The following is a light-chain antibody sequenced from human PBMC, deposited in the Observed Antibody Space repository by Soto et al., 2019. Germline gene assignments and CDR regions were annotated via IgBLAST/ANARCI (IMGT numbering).Light chain of an antibody. Sequence: IQLTQSPSFLSASVGDTVTITCRASQGISSYLAWYQQKPGKAPKLLIYAASTLQSGVPSRFSGSGSGTDFTLTISCLQSEDFATYYCQQYYSYPLITFGQGTRLEIK. J-gene: IGKJ5*01. CDR3: QQYYSYPLIT. V-gene: IGKV1-8*01. CDR2: AAS. CDR1: QGISSY.